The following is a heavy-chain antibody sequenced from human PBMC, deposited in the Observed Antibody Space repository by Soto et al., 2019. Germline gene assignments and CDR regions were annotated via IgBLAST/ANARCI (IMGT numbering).Heavy chain of an antibody. V-gene: IGHV3-11*01. Sequence: QVQLVESGGGLVKPGGSLRLSCVASGFTFSDHHMSWIRQAPGKGLEWLSYISSSDSTIDYADSVKGRFTISRDNAKNSLYLQMDSLSAEDTAVYYCARDGLTYFDLWGRGTPVTVSS. D-gene: IGHD3-9*01. CDR2: ISSSDSTI. CDR1: GFTFSDHH. J-gene: IGHJ2*01. CDR3: ARDGLTYFDL.